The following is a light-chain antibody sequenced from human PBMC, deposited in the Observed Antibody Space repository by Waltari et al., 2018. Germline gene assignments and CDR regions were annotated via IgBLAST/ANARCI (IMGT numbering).Light chain of an antibody. J-gene: IGLJ3*02. Sequence: QSVLTQPHSASGTPGQRVTISCSGSSSNIGSNTVNRYQQLPGTAPKLLIYSNNQRPSGVPDRFSGSKSGTSASLAISGLQSEDEADYYCAAWDDSLNGRVFGGGTKLTVL. CDR1: SSNIGSNT. CDR3: AAWDDSLNGRV. V-gene: IGLV1-44*01. CDR2: SNN.